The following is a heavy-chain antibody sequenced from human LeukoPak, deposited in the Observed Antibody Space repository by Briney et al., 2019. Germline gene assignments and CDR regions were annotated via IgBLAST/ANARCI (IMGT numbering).Heavy chain of an antibody. V-gene: IGHV3-48*04. Sequence: GGSLRLSCAASGFTFSSYGMNWVRQAPGKGLEWISYITSSSSTIYYADSVKGRFTISRDNAKNSLYLQIHSLRAEDTAVYYCARDLDSSSPLFYWGQGTLVTVSS. CDR1: GFTFSSYG. D-gene: IGHD6-13*01. CDR3: ARDLDSSSPLFY. J-gene: IGHJ4*02. CDR2: ITSSSSTI.